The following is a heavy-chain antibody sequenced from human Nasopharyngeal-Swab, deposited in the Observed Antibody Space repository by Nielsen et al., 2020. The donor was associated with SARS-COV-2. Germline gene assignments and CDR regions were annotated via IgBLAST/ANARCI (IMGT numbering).Heavy chain of an antibody. D-gene: IGHD6-13*01. Sequence: GGSLRLSCAASGSTFSDYYMSWIRQAPGKGLEWVSYISSSGSTIYYADSVKGRFTISRDNVKNSLYLQMNSLRAEDTAVYYCAREFPAGTRANYWGQGTLVTVSS. CDR3: AREFPAGTRANY. V-gene: IGHV3-11*01. CDR2: ISSSGSTI. CDR1: GSTFSDYY. J-gene: IGHJ4*02.